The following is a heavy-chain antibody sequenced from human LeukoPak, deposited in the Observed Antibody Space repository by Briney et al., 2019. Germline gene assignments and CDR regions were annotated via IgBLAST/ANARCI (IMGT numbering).Heavy chain of an antibody. CDR3: ARDRYSRSSWYDLNLNRWFDP. D-gene: IGHD6-13*01. CDR1: GGSISSGGYS. V-gene: IGHV4-30-2*01. Sequence: PSQTLSLTCAVSGGSISSGGYSWSWIRQPPGKGLEWIGYIYHSGSTYYNPSLKSRVTISVDRSKNQFSLKLSSVTAADTAVYYCARDRYSRSSWYDLNLNRWFDPWGQGTLVTVSS. J-gene: IGHJ5*02. CDR2: IYHSGST.